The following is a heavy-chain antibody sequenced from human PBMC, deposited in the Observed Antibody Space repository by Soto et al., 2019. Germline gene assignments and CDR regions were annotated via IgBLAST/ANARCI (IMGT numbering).Heavy chain of an antibody. J-gene: IGHJ2*01. CDR1: GFTVSSNY. V-gene: IGHV3-53*04. Sequence: EVQLVESGGGLVQPGGSLRLSCAASGFTVSSNYMSWVRQAPGKGLEWVSVIYSGGSTYYADSVKGRFTISRHNSKNTLYLQMNSLRAEDTAVYYCARESNGDYAYWYFDLWGRGTLVTVSS. CDR3: ARESNGDYAYWYFDL. CDR2: IYSGGST. D-gene: IGHD4-17*01.